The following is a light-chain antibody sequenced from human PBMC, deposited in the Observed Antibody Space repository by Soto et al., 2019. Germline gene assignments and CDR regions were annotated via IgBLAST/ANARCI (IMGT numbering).Light chain of an antibody. CDR3: QQYGSSPLT. CDR2: GAS. Sequence: EIVLTQSPGTLSLSPGERATLSCRASQSVSSSYLAWYQQKPGQAPRLLIYGASSRATGIPDRFCCSGSGTDFTLTISRLEPEDFAVYYCQQYGSSPLTFGGGTKVEIK. J-gene: IGKJ4*01. CDR1: QSVSSSY. V-gene: IGKV3-20*01.